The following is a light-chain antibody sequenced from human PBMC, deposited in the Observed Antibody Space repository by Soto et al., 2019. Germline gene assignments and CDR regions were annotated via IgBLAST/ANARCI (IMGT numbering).Light chain of an antibody. Sequence: DIQMTQSPSSLSASVGDRVTITCRASQTVATSLSWYQQKTGKAPKLLIYAASNLLSGVPSRFSGSGSGTNFTLTISSLHPEDFATYYCQQSYRTPHTFGQGTKLETK. J-gene: IGKJ2*01. CDR3: QQSYRTPHT. V-gene: IGKV1-39*01. CDR2: AAS. CDR1: QTVATS.